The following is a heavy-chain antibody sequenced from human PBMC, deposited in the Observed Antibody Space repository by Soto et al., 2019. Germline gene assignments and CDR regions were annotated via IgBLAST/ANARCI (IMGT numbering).Heavy chain of an antibody. J-gene: IGHJ3*02. CDR3: ARDRIAYCGGDCYWGDAFDI. CDR2: IIPIFGTA. Sequence: QVQLVQSGAEVKKPGSSVKVSCKASGGTFSSYAISWVRQAPGQGLEWMGGIIPIFGTANYAQKFQGRVTITADKSTSTDYLELSSLRSEDTAVYYCARDRIAYCGGDCYWGDAFDIWGQGTMVTVSS. CDR1: GGTFSSYA. V-gene: IGHV1-69*06. D-gene: IGHD2-21*02.